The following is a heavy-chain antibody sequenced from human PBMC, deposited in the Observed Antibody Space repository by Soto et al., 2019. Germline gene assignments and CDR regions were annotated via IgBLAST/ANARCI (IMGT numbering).Heavy chain of an antibody. D-gene: IGHD3-3*01. CDR2: IYQSETT. Sequence: TLSLTCAVSGGSINSGGYSWTWIRQPPGKALEWIGFIYQSETTSYNPSLKSRVTISVNRSKNQFSLKLTSVNAADTAVYYCATELSGYLDYWGQGTLVTVSS. J-gene: IGHJ4*02. V-gene: IGHV4-30-2*01. CDR1: GGSINSGGYS. CDR3: ATELSGYLDY.